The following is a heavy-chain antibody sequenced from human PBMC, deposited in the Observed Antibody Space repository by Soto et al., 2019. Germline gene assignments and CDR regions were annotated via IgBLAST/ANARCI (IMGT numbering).Heavy chain of an antibody. J-gene: IGHJ4*02. CDR3: ARDLGPRPIGGGTCDY. D-gene: IGHD3-16*01. V-gene: IGHV1-18*01. Sequence: SVKISCKASGYTFTSYGISWVRQAPRQGLEWKEWISAYNGNTNYSQKLQGRVTMTTDTSTSTTYMEQRSLRSDDTAVSYCARDLGPRPIGGGTCDYWGQGTLVTVSS. CDR1: GYTFTSYG. CDR2: ISAYNGNT.